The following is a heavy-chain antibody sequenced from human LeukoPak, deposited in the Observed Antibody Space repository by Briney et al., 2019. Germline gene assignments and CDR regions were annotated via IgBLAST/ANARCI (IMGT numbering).Heavy chain of an antibody. CDR3: ARIVPPPNYDFWSGYYGY. D-gene: IGHD3-3*01. J-gene: IGHJ4*02. CDR1: GGTFSSYA. V-gene: IGHV1-69*05. Sequence: SVKVSCKASGGTFSSYAISWVRQAPGQGLEWMGGIIPIFGTANYAQKFQGRVTITTDESTSTAYMELSSLRSEDTAVYYCARIVPPPNYDFWSGYYGYWGQGTLVTVSS. CDR2: IIPIFGTA.